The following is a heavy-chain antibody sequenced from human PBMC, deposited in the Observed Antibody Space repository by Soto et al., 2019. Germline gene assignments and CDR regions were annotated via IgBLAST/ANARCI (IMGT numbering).Heavy chain of an antibody. CDR3: AKGSGGIVLMVYASKRSRPYYYMDV. J-gene: IGHJ6*03. D-gene: IGHD2-8*01. CDR1: GFTFSSYA. Sequence: GGSLRLSCAASGFTFSSYAMSWVRQAPGKGLEWVSAISGSGGSTYYADSMKGRFTISRDNSKNTLYLQMNSLRAEDTAVYYCAKGSGGIVLMVYASKRSRPYYYMDVWGKGTTVTVSS. CDR2: ISGSGGST. V-gene: IGHV3-23*01.